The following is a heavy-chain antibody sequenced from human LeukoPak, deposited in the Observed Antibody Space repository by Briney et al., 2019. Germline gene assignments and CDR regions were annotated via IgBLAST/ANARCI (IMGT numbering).Heavy chain of an antibody. CDR1: GGSISGDY. V-gene: IGHV4-59*01. D-gene: IGHD5-18*01. CDR3: ASGGYSYGYRSRYFDY. J-gene: IGHJ4*02. Sequence: PSETLSLTCSVSGGSISGDYWSWIRQPPGKGLEWSGYIYDSGSTNYNPSLKSRVTISVDTSQNHFSLKLSSVTTADTAVYYCASGGYSYGYRSRYFDYWGQGTLVTVSS. CDR2: IYDSGST.